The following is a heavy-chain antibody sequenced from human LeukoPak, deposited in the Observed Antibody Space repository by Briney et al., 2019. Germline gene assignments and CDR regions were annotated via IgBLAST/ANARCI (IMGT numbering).Heavy chain of an antibody. CDR2: INRDST. CDR3: ARGSGDYSI. J-gene: IGHJ4*02. V-gene: IGHV4-34*01. Sequence: KSSETLSLTCALSGGFFTGYYWSWLPQPPGKGLEWLGEINRDSTNYNRSLNSRVTMSVDTAKNQFSLKLTSVTAADTAVYFCARGSGDYSIWGQGALVIVS. CDR1: GGFFTGYY. D-gene: IGHD4-17*01.